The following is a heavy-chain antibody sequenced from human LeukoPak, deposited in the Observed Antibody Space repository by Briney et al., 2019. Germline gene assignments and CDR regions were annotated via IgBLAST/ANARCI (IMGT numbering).Heavy chain of an antibody. CDR2: IYSGGST. J-gene: IGHJ4*02. V-gene: IGHV3-53*01. D-gene: IGHD6-13*01. CDR3: ARVLYSPLYYFDY. Sequence: GGSLRLSCAASGFTVSSNYMSWVRQAPGKGLEWVSVIYSGGSTYYADSVKGRFTISRDNSKNTLYLQMNSLRAEDTAVYYCARVLYSPLYYFDYWGQGTLVTVSS. CDR1: GFTVSSNY.